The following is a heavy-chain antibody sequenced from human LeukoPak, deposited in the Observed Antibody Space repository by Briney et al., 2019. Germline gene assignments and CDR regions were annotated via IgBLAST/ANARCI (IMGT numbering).Heavy chain of an antibody. V-gene: IGHV1-18*01. CDR1: GYSFVLYG. J-gene: IGHJ4*02. D-gene: IGHD3-16*02. Sequence: GASVKVSCKASGYSFVLYGISWVRQAPGEGPEWMGWISGSTGDTKYAQKFQGRVTMTADTSTSTAYMELRSLRSEDTAVYYCARPGEAYYDYVWGSYRTYLEYWGPGTLVTVSS. CDR2: ISGSTGDT. CDR3: ARPGEAYYDYVWGSYRTYLEY.